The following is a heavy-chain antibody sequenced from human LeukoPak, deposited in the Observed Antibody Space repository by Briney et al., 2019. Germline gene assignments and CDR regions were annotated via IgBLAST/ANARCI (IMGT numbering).Heavy chain of an antibody. CDR3: ARDRLVVGPKAPDY. V-gene: IGHV1-18*01. CDR2: ISAYNGNT. J-gene: IGHJ4*02. Sequence: ASVKVSCKTSGYLFTSFGISWVRQAPGQGLEWMGWISAYNGNTDFAQNLQGRVTMTTDTPTSTAYMELRSPRSDDTAVYYCARDRLVVGPKAPDYWGQGTLVTVSS. CDR1: GYLFTSFG. D-gene: IGHD1-26*01.